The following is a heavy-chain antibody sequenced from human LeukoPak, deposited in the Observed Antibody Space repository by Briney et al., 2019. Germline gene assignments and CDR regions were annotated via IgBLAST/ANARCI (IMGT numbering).Heavy chain of an antibody. CDR2: ISSNGGLT. J-gene: IGHJ4*02. D-gene: IGHD5-18*01. CDR3: VKEYSYGFDY. Sequence: PGGSLRLSCSASGFTFSSYAMHWVRRAPGKGLEYVSAISSNGGLTYYADSVQGRFTISRDSSKNTVYLQMNGLRTQDTAVYYCVKEYSYGFDYWGQGTLVTVSS. CDR1: GFTFSSYA. V-gene: IGHV3-64D*09.